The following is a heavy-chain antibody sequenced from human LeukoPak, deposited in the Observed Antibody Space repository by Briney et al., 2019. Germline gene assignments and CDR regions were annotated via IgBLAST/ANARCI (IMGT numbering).Heavy chain of an antibody. Sequence: ASVKVSCKASGYTFTGYYMHWVRQAPGQVLEWLGWINPNSGGTNYAQKFQGRVTMTRDTSISTAYMELSRLRSDDTAVYYCARDASSSITMIGAPRFDPWGQGTLVTVSS. CDR3: ARDASSSITMIGAPRFDP. CDR1: GYTFTGYY. CDR2: INPNSGGT. D-gene: IGHD3-22*01. J-gene: IGHJ5*02. V-gene: IGHV1-2*02.